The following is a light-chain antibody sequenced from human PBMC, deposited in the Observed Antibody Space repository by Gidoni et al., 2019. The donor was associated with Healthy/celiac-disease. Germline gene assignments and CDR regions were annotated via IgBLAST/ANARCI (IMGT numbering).Light chain of an antibody. CDR1: SSDVGSYNR. CDR2: EVS. CDR3: SSYTISSTFVV. J-gene: IGLJ2*01. Sequence: QSALTQPPSVSGSPGQSVTISCTGTSSDVGSYNRVSWYQQPPGTAPKLMIYEVSNRLSGVPDRFSGSKSGNTASLTISGLQAEDEADYYCSSYTISSTFVVFGGGTKLTVL. V-gene: IGLV2-18*02.